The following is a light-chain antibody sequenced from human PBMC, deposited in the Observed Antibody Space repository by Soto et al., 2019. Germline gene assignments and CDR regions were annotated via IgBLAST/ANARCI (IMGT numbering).Light chain of an antibody. J-gene: IGKJ1*01. V-gene: IGKV1-39*01. Sequence: DIQLTQSPPTLSASVGDRVTITCRASQSISSYLNWYQQKPGKAPKVLISEASTLQSGVPSRFSGSGCGTDFTLTISCLQSEDFATYYCQQYYSYPQTFGQGTKVDIK. CDR3: QQYYSYPQT. CDR1: QSISSY. CDR2: EAS.